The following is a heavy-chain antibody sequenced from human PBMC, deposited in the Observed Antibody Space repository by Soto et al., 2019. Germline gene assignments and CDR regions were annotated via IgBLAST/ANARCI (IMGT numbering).Heavy chain of an antibody. CDR3: ARAIFGVVLRFDP. CDR1: GGTFSSYA. V-gene: IGHV1-69*13. Sequence: SVKVSCKASGGTFSSYAISWVRQAPGQGLEWMGGIIPIFGTANYAQKFQGRVTITADESTSTAYMELSSLRSEDTAVYYCARAIFGVVLRFDPWGQGTLVTVSS. CDR2: IIPIFGTA. J-gene: IGHJ5*02. D-gene: IGHD3-3*01.